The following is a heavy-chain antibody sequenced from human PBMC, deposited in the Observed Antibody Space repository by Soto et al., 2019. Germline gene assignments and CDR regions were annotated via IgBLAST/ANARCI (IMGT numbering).Heavy chain of an antibody. CDR2: IIVGSGNT. D-gene: IGHD2-21*02. V-gene: IGHV1-58*01. Sequence: QMQVLQSGPEVKKPGTSVKVSCKTSGFTFSNSAVQWVRQAPGQRLEWIGWIIVGSGNTKYLQNLQGRITITRDTSTSTAYRELCSLTSEDTAVYYCAAEIYSGGNCCHFDYWGQGTLVTVSS. J-gene: IGHJ4*02. CDR1: GFTFSNSA. CDR3: AAEIYSGGNCCHFDY.